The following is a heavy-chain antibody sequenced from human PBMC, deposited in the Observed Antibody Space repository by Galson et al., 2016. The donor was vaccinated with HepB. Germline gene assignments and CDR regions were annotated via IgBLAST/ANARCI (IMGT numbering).Heavy chain of an antibody. CDR2: VYFSGGT. J-gene: IGHJ5*01. CDR1: GGSITTGGYF. D-gene: IGHD4-17*01. Sequence: TLSLTCSVSGGSITTGGYFWNWTRQLPGKDLEWIGDVYFSGGTHYNPSLRSRPIISVDPSQNQFSLNLSSASAADTAVYYCARGTGTTGWFDSWGQGVLVRVSS. V-gene: IGHV4-31*03. CDR3: ARGTGTTGWFDS.